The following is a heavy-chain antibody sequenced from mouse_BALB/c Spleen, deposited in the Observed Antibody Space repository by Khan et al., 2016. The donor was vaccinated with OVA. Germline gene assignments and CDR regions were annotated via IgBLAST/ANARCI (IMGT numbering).Heavy chain of an antibody. CDR3: TRVRTY. J-gene: IGHJ3*01. V-gene: IGHV3-2*02. CDR2: ISYSGST. D-gene: IGHD2-14*01. Sequence: EVQLQESGPGLVKPSQSLSLTCTVTGYSITSDYAWNWIRQFPGNKLEWMGYISYSGSTSYTPYLKSRISITLDTSKNQFFLQLNSVTTEDTATYYCTRVRTYWGQGTLVTVSA. CDR1: GYSITSDYA.